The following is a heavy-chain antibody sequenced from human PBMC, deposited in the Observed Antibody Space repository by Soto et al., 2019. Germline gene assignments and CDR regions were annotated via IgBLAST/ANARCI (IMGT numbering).Heavy chain of an antibody. V-gene: IGHV4-31*03. J-gene: IGHJ5*02. CDR3: ARQSESTGYFYGWFDP. Sequence: QVQLQESGPGLVRPSQNLSLTCTVSGGSINSRGYYWTWIRQHPGKGLEWIGNIYYSGSIHFNPSLKSRLTMLVDTSENQFSLKLTSVTAADTAVYYCARQSESTGYFYGWFDPWGQGTLVTVSS. CDR2: IYYSGSI. CDR1: GGSINSRGYY. D-gene: IGHD3-9*01.